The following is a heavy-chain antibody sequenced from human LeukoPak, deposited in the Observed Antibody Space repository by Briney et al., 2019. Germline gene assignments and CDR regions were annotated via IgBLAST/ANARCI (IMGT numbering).Heavy chain of an antibody. D-gene: IGHD6-6*01. CDR3: ASQGKAAARPTFFDY. CDR2: IIPIFGTA. V-gene: IGHV1-69*05. CDR1: GGTFSSYA. J-gene: IGHJ4*02. Sequence: GASVKVSCKASGGTFSSYAISWVRQAPGQGLEWMGGIIPIFGTANYAQKFQGRVTITTDESTSTAYMELSSLRSEDTAVYYCASQGKAAARPTFFDYWGQGTLVTVSS.